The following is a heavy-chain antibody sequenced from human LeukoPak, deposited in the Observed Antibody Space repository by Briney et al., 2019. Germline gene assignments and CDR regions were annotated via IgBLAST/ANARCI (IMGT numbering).Heavy chain of an antibody. CDR2: ISAYNGNT. CDR1: GYTFTSYG. J-gene: IGHJ4*02. CDR3: AINGWVQLWLMGFFDY. V-gene: IGHV1-18*01. Sequence: GASVKLSCKASGYTFTSYGISWVRQAPGQGLEWMACISAYNGNTNYAQKLKGRFTMTTDTSTSTAYMELRSLRSDDTAVYYCAINGWVQLWLMGFFDYWGQGTLVTVSS. D-gene: IGHD5-18*01.